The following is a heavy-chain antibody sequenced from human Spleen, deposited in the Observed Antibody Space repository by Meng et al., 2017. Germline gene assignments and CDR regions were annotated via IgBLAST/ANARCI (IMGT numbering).Heavy chain of an antibody. CDR2: INAGNGNT. CDR1: GYTFTSYA. CDR3: AREDPAQQLEQGLYYYYYGMDV. D-gene: IGHD6-13*01. J-gene: IGHJ6*02. V-gene: IGHV1-3*01. Sequence: ASVKVSCKASGYTFTSYAMHWVRQAPGQRLEWMGWINAGNGNTKYSQKFQGRVTITRDTSASTAYMELSSLRSEDTAVYYCAREDPAQQLEQGLYYYYYGMDVWGQGTTVTVSS.